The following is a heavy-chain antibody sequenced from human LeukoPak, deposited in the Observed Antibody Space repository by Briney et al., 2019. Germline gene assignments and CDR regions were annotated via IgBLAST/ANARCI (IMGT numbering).Heavy chain of an antibody. CDR2: ISNNGGNR. V-gene: IGHV3-30-3*01. D-gene: IGHD2-15*01. CDR1: GFTFSYYA. J-gene: IGHJ4*02. CDR3: ADSDGYYYDV. Sequence: QPGRSLRLSCVASGFTSGFTFSYYAMHWVRQAPGKGLEWVAFISNNGGNRYLANSVKGRFTISRDNSKNTVYLQMNSLGAEDTAVYYCADSDGYYYDVWGQGTLVTV.